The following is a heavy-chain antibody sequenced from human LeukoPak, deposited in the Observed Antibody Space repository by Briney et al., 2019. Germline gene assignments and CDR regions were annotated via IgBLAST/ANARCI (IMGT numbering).Heavy chain of an antibody. CDR3: TTMVQFG. CDR2: INSAGSST. Sequence: GGSLRLSCAASGFNFSSYWMHWVRQAPGKGLVWVSRINSAGSSTAYADSVKGRFTISRDNAKNTLYLQMNSLRAEDTAVYYCTTMVQFGWGQGTLVTVSS. CDR1: GFNFSSYW. V-gene: IGHV3-74*03. D-gene: IGHD3-10*01. J-gene: IGHJ4*02.